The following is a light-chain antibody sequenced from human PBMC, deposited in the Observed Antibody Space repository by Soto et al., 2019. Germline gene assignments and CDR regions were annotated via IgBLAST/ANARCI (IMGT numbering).Light chain of an antibody. Sequence: DIQMTQSPSTLSASVGDRVTITCRAIQTISSWLAWYQQKPGKAPKVLIYHASGLQSGVPSRFSGSGSGTEFTLTVSDLHLEDFATYYCQQYNTDSPWTFGQGTKVDIK. J-gene: IGKJ1*01. CDR2: HAS. V-gene: IGKV1-5*01. CDR1: QTISSW. CDR3: QQYNTDSPWT.